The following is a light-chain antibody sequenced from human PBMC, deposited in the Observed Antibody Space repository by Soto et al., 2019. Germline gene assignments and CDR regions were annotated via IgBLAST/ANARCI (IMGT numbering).Light chain of an antibody. CDR1: SSNIGNNY. J-gene: IGLJ1*01. CDR3: GTWDHSVSGYV. Sequence: QSALTQPPSVSAAPGQQVTISCSGSSSNIGNNYVSWFQHLPGATPKLLIYENNRRPTGIPDRFSGSKSATSATLGITGLQTGDEADYYCGTWDHSVSGYVFGTGTKAPS. CDR2: ENN. V-gene: IGLV1-51*02.